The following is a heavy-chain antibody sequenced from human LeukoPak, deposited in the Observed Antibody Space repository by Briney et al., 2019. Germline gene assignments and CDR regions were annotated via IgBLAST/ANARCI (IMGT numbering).Heavy chain of an antibody. CDR2: ISSSGSTI. V-gene: IGHV3-11*01. CDR1: GFTFSDYY. J-gene: IGHJ5*02. CDR3: ASTYGYYDSSGYFDP. D-gene: IGHD3-22*01. Sequence: GGSLRLSCAASGFTFSDYYMSWIRQAPGKGLEWVSYISSSGSTIYYADSVKGRFTISRDNAKNSLNLQMNSLRAEDTAVYYCASTYGYYDSSGYFDPWGQGTLVTVSS.